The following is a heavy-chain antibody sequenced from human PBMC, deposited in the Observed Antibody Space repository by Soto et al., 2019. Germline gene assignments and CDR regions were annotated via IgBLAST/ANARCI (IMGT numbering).Heavy chain of an antibody. D-gene: IGHD3-22*01. V-gene: IGHV4-34*01. J-gene: IGHJ5*02. CDR1: GGFFSGYY. CDR2: INHSGST. Sequence: PSETLSLTCAVYGGFFSGYYWSWIRQPPGKGLEWIGEINHSGSTNYNPSLKSRVTISVDTSKNQFSLKLSSVTAADTAVYYCARGTNYYYDSSGYLNWFDPWGQGTLVTVSS. CDR3: ARGTNYYYDSSGYLNWFDP.